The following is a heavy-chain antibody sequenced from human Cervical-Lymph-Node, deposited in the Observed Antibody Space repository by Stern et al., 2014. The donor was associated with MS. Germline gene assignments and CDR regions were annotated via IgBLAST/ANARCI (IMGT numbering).Heavy chain of an antibody. J-gene: IGHJ4*02. V-gene: IGHV5-51*01. CDR2: IDPSDSET. D-gene: IGHD2-21*02. CDR1: GYDFTRHL. Sequence: VQLGQSGAEVTKPGESLRISCKTSGYDFTRHLIGWVRQLPGKGLEFMGAIDPSDSETRYSPSFQGQVTISADTSTTTAYLQWRSLRASDTGMYFCARQASTVAHRGDYWGQGTLVTVSS. CDR3: ARQASTVAHRGDY.